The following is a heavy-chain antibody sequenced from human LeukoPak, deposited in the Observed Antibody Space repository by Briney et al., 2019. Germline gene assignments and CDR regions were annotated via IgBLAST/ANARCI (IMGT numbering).Heavy chain of an antibody. CDR1: GLTFRTTW. CDR3: ATARNFRFEY. D-gene: IGHD1-7*01. V-gene: IGHV3-74*01. J-gene: IGHJ4*02. Sequence: RSGGSLRLSCATSGLTFRTTWMHWVRQAPGKGLMWVSRMNGEGTTIDYADSVKGRFTVSRDYAKNTLSLQMNNLRTEDTALYFCATARNFRFEYWGQGSLVIVSA. CDR2: MNGEGTTI.